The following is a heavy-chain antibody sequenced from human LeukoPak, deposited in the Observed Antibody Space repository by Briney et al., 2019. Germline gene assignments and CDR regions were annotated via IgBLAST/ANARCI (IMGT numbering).Heavy chain of an antibody. V-gene: IGHV3-74*01. CDR3: ARDVGATGFDI. Sequence: GESLRLSCAASGFTFSTYWMHWVRQAPGKGLVWVSRINNDGTNTRYADSVKGRFTMSRDNAKNTLYPQMNSLRAEDTAVYYCARDVGATGFDIWGQGTMVTVSS. D-gene: IGHD1-26*01. CDR1: GFTFSTYW. J-gene: IGHJ3*02. CDR2: INNDGTNT.